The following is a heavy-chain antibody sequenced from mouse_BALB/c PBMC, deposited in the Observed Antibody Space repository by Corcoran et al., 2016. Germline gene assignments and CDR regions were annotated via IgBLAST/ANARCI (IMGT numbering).Heavy chain of an antibody. CDR1: GFNIKDTY. CDR3: ANWDWYFDV. J-gene: IGHJ1*01. D-gene: IGHD4-1*01. V-gene: IGHV14-3*02. Sequence: EVQLQQSGAELVKPGASVKLSCTASGFNIKDTYMHWVKQRPEQGLEWIGRIDPANGNTKYDPKFQGKATITADTSSNTAYLQLSSLTSEDTAVYYCANWDWYFDVWGAGTTVTVCS. CDR2: IDPANGNT.